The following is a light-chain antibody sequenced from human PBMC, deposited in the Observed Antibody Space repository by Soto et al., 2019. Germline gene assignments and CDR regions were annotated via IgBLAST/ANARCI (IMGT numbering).Light chain of an antibody. CDR1: QTIGSN. J-gene: IGKJ3*01. CDR3: QHYNNWPPMFT. Sequence: EIVMTQSPATLSVSPGERATLFCRASQTIGSNLGWYQQKPGQAPRLLIYDASTRATGIPARFGGSGAGTEFNLTISSLQSEDSAVYYCQHYNNWPPMFTFGPGTKVEIK. V-gene: IGKV3-15*01. CDR2: DAS.